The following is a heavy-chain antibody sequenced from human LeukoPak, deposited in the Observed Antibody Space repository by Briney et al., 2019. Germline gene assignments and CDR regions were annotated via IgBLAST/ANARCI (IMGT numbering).Heavy chain of an antibody. J-gene: IGHJ6*03. Sequence: ASVKVSCKVSGYTLTELSMHWVRQAPGKGLEWMGGFDPEDGETIYAQKFQGRVTMTEDTSTDTAYMELRSLRSDDTAVYYCARANRVVATISGYYYYMDVWGKGTTVTISS. CDR3: ARANRVVATISGYYYYMDV. CDR1: GYTLTELS. CDR2: FDPEDGET. V-gene: IGHV1-24*01. D-gene: IGHD5-12*01.